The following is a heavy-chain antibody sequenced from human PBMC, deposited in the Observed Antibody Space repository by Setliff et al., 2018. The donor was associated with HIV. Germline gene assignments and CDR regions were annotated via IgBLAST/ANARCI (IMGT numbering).Heavy chain of an antibody. J-gene: IGHJ3*02. V-gene: IGHV1-69*13. CDR3: ARGMYSSGWYDAFDI. D-gene: IGHD6-19*01. CDR1: GGTFNSYA. CDR2: IIPVFGTA. Sequence: SVKVSCKASGGTFNSYATNWVRQAPGQGLEWMGGIIPVFGTANYAQNFQGRVTITADESTSTAYMELSSLRSEDTAVYYCARGMYSSGWYDAFDIWGQGTMVTVSS.